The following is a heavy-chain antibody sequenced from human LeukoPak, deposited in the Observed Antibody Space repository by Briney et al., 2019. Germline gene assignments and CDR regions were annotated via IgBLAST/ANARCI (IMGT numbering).Heavy chain of an antibody. V-gene: IGHV3-7*05. J-gene: IGHJ4*02. CDR1: GFTFSSSW. CDR2: IKPEGSDK. D-gene: IGHD3-9*01. Sequence: GGSLRLSCAASGFTFSSSWMTWVRQAPGKGLEWVANIKPEGSDKNYVDSVRGRFTISRDNAKNSLYLQMNSLRAEDTAVYYCTGSGFWGQGTLVTVSS. CDR3: TGSGF.